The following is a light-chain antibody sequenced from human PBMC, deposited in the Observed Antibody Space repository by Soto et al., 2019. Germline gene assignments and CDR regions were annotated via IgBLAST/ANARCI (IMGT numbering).Light chain of an antibody. CDR2: RAS. CDR1: QGINSG. CDR3: HQGNSFGLT. Sequence: DIQMTQSPSSVSASVGDRVTITCRSSQGINSGLAWYQQKPGKAPKLLIYRASNFQGGGPSRCSRSGSGTDFTLTISSLQREDFANYFRHQGNSFGLTFGGGNKVEIK. J-gene: IGKJ4*01. V-gene: IGKV1-12*01.